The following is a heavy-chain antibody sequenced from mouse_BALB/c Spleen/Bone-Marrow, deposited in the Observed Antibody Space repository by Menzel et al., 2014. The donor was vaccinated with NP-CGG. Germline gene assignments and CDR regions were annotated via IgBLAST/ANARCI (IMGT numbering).Heavy chain of an antibody. CDR2: INSNGGST. J-gene: IGHJ2*01. CDR3: ARRGWDGYFDY. CDR1: GFTFSSYY. Sequence: DVMLVESGGGLVKLGGSLKLSCAASGFTFSSYYMSWVRRTLEKRLELVAAINSNGGSTYYPDTVKGRFTISRDNAKNTLYLQMSSLKSEDTALYYCARRGWDGYFDYWGQGTTLTVSS. D-gene: IGHD4-1*01. V-gene: IGHV5-6-2*01.